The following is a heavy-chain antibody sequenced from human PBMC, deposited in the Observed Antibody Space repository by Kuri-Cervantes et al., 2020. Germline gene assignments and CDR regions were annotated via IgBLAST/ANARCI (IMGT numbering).Heavy chain of an antibody. CDR2: IYTSGST. D-gene: IGHD3-3*01. CDR1: GGSISSYY. J-gene: IGHJ6*02. CDR3: ARAKAIFGARKSGMDV. Sequence: GSLRLSCTVSGGSISSYYWSWIRQPAGKGLEWIGRIYTSGSTNYNPSLKSRVTMSVDTSKNQFSLKLSSVTAADTAVYYCARAKAIFGARKSGMDVWGQGTTVTVSS. V-gene: IGHV4-4*07.